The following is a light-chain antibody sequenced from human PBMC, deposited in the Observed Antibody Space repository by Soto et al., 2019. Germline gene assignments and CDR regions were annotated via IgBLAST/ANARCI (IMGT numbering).Light chain of an antibody. V-gene: IGKV1-39*01. CDR1: QIISIY. J-gene: IGKJ1*01. Sequence: DIQMTQSPSSLSASVGDRVTITCRASQIISIYVNWYQQKPGKAPKLLISAAFTLQSGVPSRFSGSVSETDFTLTISSPQPEDFATYYCQQSYSTPRTFGQGTKVEIK. CDR2: AAF. CDR3: QQSYSTPRT.